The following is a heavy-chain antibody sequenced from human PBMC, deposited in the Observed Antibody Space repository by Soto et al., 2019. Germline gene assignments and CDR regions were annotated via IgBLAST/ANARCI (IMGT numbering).Heavy chain of an antibody. Sequence: EVRLVESGGDLVQPGGSLRLSCAASGFTFKSYSMNWVRQAPGKGLEWVSYISGGSKTINYADSVKGRVTISRDNAQNSLYLQMNSLRVEDTAVYYCARASQFGELIIRFWGQGTLVTISS. CDR1: GFTFKSYS. V-gene: IGHV3-48*04. CDR3: ARASQFGELIIRF. CDR2: ISGGSKTI. D-gene: IGHD3-10*01. J-gene: IGHJ4*02.